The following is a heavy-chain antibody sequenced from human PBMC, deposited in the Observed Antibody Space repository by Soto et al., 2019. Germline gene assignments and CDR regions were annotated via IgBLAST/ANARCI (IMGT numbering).Heavy chain of an antibody. CDR3: ARDGPGFEDFCSGYLCTYYYYYGIYV. D-gene: IGHD3-3*01. Sequence: ASVKVSCKASGYTFTSYGISWVRQAPGQGIEWMGWISAYNDNTNYAQKLQGRVTMTTDTSTSTAYMELRSLRSDGTAVYYCARDGPGFEDFCSGYLCTYYYYYGIYVCCQGTTVTVSS. V-gene: IGHV1-18*01. CDR1: GYTFTSYG. CDR2: ISAYNDNT. J-gene: IGHJ6*02.